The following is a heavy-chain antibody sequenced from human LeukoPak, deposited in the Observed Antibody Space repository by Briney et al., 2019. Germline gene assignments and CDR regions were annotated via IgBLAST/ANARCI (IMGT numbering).Heavy chain of an antibody. CDR2: INSFSTYI. V-gene: IGHV3-21*01. Sequence: PGGSLRLSCAATGLTFNTYTMNWVRQAPGKGLEWVSLINSFSTYIYYADSVKGRFTISRDNAKSSLYLQMNSLRAEDTAVYYCARAVAATLGDAFDIWGQGTMVTVSS. D-gene: IGHD1-26*01. CDR1: GLTFNTYT. J-gene: IGHJ3*02. CDR3: ARAVAATLGDAFDI.